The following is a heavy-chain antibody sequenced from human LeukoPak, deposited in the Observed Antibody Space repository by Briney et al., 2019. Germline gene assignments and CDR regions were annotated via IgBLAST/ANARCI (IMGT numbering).Heavy chain of an antibody. D-gene: IGHD3-22*01. Sequence: ASVKVSCKASGYTFTGYYMHWVRQAPGQGLEWMGWINPNSGGTNYAQKFQGRVTMTRDTSISTAYMELSRLRSDDTAVYYCARDYYDSSGYYFLHRFDPWGQGTLVTVSS. CDR2: INPNSGGT. CDR3: ARDYYDSSGYYFLHRFDP. CDR1: GYTFTGYY. J-gene: IGHJ5*02. V-gene: IGHV1-2*02.